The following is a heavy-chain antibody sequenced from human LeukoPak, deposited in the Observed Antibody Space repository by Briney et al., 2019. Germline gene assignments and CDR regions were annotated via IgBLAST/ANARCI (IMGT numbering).Heavy chain of an antibody. V-gene: IGHV1-18*01. J-gene: IGHJ4*02. CDR3: ARDPGFTMDLDY. CDR1: GYTFTSYG. CDR2: ISAYNGNT. Sequence: ASVTVSCKASGYTFTSYGISWVRQAPGQGREWMGWISAYNGNTNYAQKLQGRVTMTTDTSTSTAYMELRNLRSDDTAVYYCARDPGFTMDLDYWGQGTLVTVSS. D-gene: IGHD3-10*01.